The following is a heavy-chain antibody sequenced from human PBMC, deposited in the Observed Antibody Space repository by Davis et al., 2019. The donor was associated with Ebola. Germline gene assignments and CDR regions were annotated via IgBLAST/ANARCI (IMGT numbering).Heavy chain of an antibody. CDR2: FSYGDNT. CDR1: GASISRRSYY. Sequence: SETLSLTCTVSGASISRRSYYWGWIRQPPGKGLDWVGSFSYGDNTHYYNPSLRSRVTISVDTSRNQFSLKLSSATAADTAVYYCARPWYSGTYYDAYDIWGQGTMVAVSS. J-gene: IGHJ3*02. D-gene: IGHD1-26*01. CDR3: ARPWYSGTYYDAYDI. V-gene: IGHV4-39*01.